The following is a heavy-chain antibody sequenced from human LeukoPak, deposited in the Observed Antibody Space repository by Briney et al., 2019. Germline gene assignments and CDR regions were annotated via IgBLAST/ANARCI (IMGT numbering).Heavy chain of an antibody. CDR3: VRGQRRLEWSAAFDY. V-gene: IGHV1-69*01. CDR2: IIPIFGTA. D-gene: IGHD3-3*01. Sequence: GASVKVSCKASGGTFSSYAISWVRQAPGQGLEWMGGIIPIFGTANYAQKFQGRVTITADESTSTAYMELSSLRSEDTAVYYCVRGQRRLEWSAAFDYWGQGTLVTVSS. CDR1: GGTFSSYA. J-gene: IGHJ4*02.